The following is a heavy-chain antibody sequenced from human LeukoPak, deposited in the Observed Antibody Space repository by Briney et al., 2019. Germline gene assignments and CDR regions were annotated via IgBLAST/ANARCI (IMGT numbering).Heavy chain of an antibody. D-gene: IGHD3-10*01. CDR2: INPNSGGT. V-gene: IGHV1-2*04. CDR3: ARARGLVYYYGMDV. J-gene: IGHJ6*02. Sequence: ASVKVSCKASGYTFTGYYMHWVRQAPGQGLEWMGWINPNSGGTNYAQKFQGWVTMTRDTSISTAYMELSRLRSDDTAVYYCARARGLVYYYGMDVWGQGTTVTVSS. CDR1: GYTFTGYY.